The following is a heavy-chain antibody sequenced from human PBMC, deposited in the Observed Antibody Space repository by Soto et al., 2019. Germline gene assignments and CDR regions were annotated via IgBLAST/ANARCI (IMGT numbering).Heavy chain of an antibody. CDR1: GYTFTGYY. CDR2: INPNSGGS. V-gene: IGHV1-2*04. D-gene: IGHD3-3*01. J-gene: IGHJ6*02. Sequence: ASVKVSCKASGYTFTGYYMHWVRQAPGQGLEWMGWINPNSGGSNYAQKFQGWVTMTRDTSISTAYMELSRLRSDDTAVYYCARERFLRKSGMDVWGQGTTVTVSS. CDR3: ARERFLRKSGMDV.